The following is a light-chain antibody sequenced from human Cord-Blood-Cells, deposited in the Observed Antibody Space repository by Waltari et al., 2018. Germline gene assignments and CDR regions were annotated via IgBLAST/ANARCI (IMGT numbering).Light chain of an antibody. CDR3: SSYTSSSTYV. Sequence: QSALTQPASVSGSPGQSITISCPGTRRDVGGXXYVSCYQQHPGKAPKLMIYDLSKRPSGVSNRFSGSKSGNTASLTISGLQAEDEADYYCSSYTSSSTYVFGTGTKVTVL. CDR1: RRDVGGXXY. V-gene: IGLV2-14*01. CDR2: DLS. J-gene: IGLJ1*01.